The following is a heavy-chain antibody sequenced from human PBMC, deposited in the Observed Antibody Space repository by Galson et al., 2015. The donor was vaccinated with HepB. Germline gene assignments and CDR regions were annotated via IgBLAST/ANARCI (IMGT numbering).Heavy chain of an antibody. Sequence: SLRLSCAASGFTFSNAWMSWVRQAPGKGLEWVGRIKSKTDGGTTDYAAPVKGRFTISRDDSKNTLYLQMNSLKTEDTAVYYCTTDPPDSSGYPIDYWGQGTLVTVSS. CDR2: IKSKTDGGTT. CDR1: GFTFSNAW. D-gene: IGHD3-22*01. CDR3: TTDPPDSSGYPIDY. V-gene: IGHV3-15*01. J-gene: IGHJ4*02.